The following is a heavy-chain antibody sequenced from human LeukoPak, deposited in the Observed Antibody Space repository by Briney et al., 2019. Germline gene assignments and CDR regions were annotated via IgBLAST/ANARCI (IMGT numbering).Heavy chain of an antibody. Sequence: SETLSLTCTVSGGSTSSYYWSWIRQPPGKGLEWIGYIYYSGSTNYNPSLKSRVTISVDTSKNQFSLKLSSVTAADTAVYYCARGEKIPGAAGLNYFDYWGQGTLVTVSS. J-gene: IGHJ4*02. CDR2: IYYSGST. CDR1: GGSTSSYY. D-gene: IGHD6-13*01. CDR3: ARGEKIPGAAGLNYFDY. V-gene: IGHV4-59*01.